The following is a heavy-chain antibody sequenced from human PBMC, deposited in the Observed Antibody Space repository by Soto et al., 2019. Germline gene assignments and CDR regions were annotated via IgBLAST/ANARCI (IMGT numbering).Heavy chain of an antibody. D-gene: IGHD3-22*01. CDR1: GGSISSDYYY. J-gene: IGHJ4*02. CDR3: ARDSQGVVNYFDY. CDR2: IYYTGST. V-gene: IGHV4-30-4*01. Sequence: QVQLQESGPGLVKPSQTLSLTCTVSGGSISSDYYYWSWIRQPPGKGLEWIGHIYYTGSTYYNPSLKSRVTISVDTSNNQFSLKLSSVTAADTAVYYCARDSQGVVNYFDYWGQGTLVTVSS.